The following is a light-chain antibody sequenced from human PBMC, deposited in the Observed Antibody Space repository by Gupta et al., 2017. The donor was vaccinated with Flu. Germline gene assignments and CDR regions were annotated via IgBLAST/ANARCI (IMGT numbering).Light chain of an antibody. V-gene: IGLV1-47*01. CDR1: SSNIGSNY. CDR2: RNN. CDR3: EAWDDSLSGAV. Sequence: QSVVTQPPSASGTPGQRVTISCSGSSSNIGSNYVYWYQQLPGTAPKLLIYRNNQRPSGVPDRFSGSKSGTSASLAISGLRSEDEADDYCEAWDDSLSGAVFGGGTQLTVL. J-gene: IGLJ7*01.